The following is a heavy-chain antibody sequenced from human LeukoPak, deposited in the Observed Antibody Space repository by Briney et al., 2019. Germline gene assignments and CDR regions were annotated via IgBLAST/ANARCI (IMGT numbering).Heavy chain of an antibody. CDR2: INPSGGST. V-gene: IGHV1-46*01. CDR1: GYTFTSYY. CDR3: ARDSEDYYDSSGSLYFDY. D-gene: IGHD3-22*01. J-gene: IGHJ4*02. Sequence: ASVKVSCKASGYTFTSYYMHWVRQAPGQGLEWMGIINPSGGSTSYAQKFQGRVTITRETSTSTVYMELSSLRSEDTDVYYCARDSEDYYDSSGSLYFDYWGQGTLVTVSS.